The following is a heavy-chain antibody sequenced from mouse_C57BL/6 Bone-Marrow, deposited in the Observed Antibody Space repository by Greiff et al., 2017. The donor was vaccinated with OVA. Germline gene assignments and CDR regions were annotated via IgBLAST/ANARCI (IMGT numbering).Heavy chain of an antibody. V-gene: IGHV1-69*01. D-gene: IGHD2-14*01. CDR1: GYTFTSYW. Sequence: VQLQQPGAELVMPGASVKLSCKASGYTFTSYWMHWVKQRPGQGLEWIGEIDPSDSYTNYNQKFKGKSTLTVDKSSSTAYMQLSSLTSEDSAVYYCARGDYRYYFDYWGQGTTLTVSS. J-gene: IGHJ2*01. CDR2: IDPSDSYT. CDR3: ARGDYRYYFDY.